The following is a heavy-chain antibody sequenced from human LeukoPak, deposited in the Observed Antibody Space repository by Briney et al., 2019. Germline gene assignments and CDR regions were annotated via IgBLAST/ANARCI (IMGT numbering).Heavy chain of an antibody. CDR1: GFTFSSFN. J-gene: IGHJ4*02. CDR3: AREVGSCWNYFDL. CDR2: ISSRQNDV. Sequence: GGSLRLSCAASGFTFSSFNMNWVRQTPGKGLEWVSSISSRQNDVQYADSLEGRFTISRDNAKNSLYLQMNTLRAEDTAVYFCAREVGSCWNYFDLWGQGTLVTVSS. D-gene: IGHD6-19*01. V-gene: IGHV3-21*01.